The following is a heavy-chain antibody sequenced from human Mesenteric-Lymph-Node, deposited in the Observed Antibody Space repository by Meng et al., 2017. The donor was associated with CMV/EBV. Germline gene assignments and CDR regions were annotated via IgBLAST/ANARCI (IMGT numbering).Heavy chain of an antibody. J-gene: IGHJ6*02. CDR2: IDPNNGVT. CDR1: GGTFSSYA. V-gene: IGHV1-2*02. CDR3: ARAITFRSTLPYVV. Sequence: ASVKVSCKASGGTFSSYAISWVRQAPGQGLEWMGWIDPNNGVTDFAQKFKGRVTMTRETSISTAYMELNRLTSDDTAVYYCARAITFRSTLPYVVWGQGTTVTVSS. D-gene: IGHD3-10*02.